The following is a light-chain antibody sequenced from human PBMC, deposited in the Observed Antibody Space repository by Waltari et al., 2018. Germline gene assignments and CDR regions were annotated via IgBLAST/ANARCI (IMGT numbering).Light chain of an antibody. J-gene: IGLJ2*01. V-gene: IGLV3-27*01. CDR1: ILAKKY. Sequence: SYELTQPSSVSVSPGQTARITCSGEILAKKYSRGFQQRPGQAPILGIYKDTERPSGIPEGFSGSTSGTTVTLTISGAQADDEADYYCYSAADTNLRLFGGGTKLTVL. CDR3: YSAADTNLRL. CDR2: KDT.